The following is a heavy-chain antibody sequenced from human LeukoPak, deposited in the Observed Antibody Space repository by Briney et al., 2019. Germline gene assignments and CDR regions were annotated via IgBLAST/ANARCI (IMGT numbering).Heavy chain of an antibody. Sequence: PSETLSLTCTVSGDSISRDDYYWSWIRQPPGKGLEWIGEINHSGSTNYNPSLKSRVTISVDTSKNQFSLKLSSVTAADTAVYYCASSPVGATDYWGQGTLVTVSS. D-gene: IGHD1-26*01. CDR2: INHSGST. CDR1: GDSISRDDYY. J-gene: IGHJ4*02. V-gene: IGHV4-34*01. CDR3: ASSPVGATDY.